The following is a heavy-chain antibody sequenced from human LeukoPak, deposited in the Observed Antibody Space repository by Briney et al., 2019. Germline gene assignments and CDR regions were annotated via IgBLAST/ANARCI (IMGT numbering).Heavy chain of an antibody. CDR3: ALEGGTTGTFGMDV. CDR2: IYSGGST. Sequence: PGGSLRLSCAASGFTVSSNYMSWVRQAPGKGLEWVSVIYSGGSTYYADSVKGRFTISRDNSKNTLYLQMNSLRAEDTAVYYCALEGGTTGTFGMDVWGQGTTVTVSS. D-gene: IGHD1-1*01. J-gene: IGHJ6*02. V-gene: IGHV3-66*02. CDR1: GFTVSSNY.